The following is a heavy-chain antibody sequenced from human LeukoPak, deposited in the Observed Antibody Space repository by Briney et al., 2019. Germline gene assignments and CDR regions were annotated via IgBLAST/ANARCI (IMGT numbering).Heavy chain of an antibody. D-gene: IGHD2-8*01. CDR2: INSGGTVT. V-gene: IGHV3-74*01. Sequence: GGSLRLSCAASGFTFSDFWMHWVRQAPGKGLVWVSRINSGGTVTNYADSVKGRLTISRDNAKNTLYLQMNSLRAEDTAVYYCAKDRLYYYFDYWGQGTLVTVSS. CDR1: GFTFSDFW. CDR3: AKDRLYYYFDY. J-gene: IGHJ4*02.